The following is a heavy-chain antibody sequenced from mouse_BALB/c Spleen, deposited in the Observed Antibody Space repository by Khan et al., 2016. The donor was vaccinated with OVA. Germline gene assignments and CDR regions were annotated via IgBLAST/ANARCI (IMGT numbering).Heavy chain of an antibody. D-gene: IGHD2-13*01. V-gene: IGHV5-4*02. J-gene: IGHJ3*01. CDR3: TRRYYCDLFAS. CDR1: GFTFSDYY. CDR2: ISEGGNYT. Sequence: EVELVESGGGLVKPGGSLKLSCEASGFTFSDYYMYWVRQTPEKRLEWVANISEGGNYTYYPDSVKGRFTISRVDATNTLYLLFSSLDSEDTAIYYCTRRYYCDLFASCGQLTLVTVSA.